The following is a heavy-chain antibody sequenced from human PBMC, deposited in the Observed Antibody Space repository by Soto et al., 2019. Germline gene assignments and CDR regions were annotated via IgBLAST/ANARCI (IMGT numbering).Heavy chain of an antibody. Sequence: SETLSLTCIVSGDSVTSGSYYWTWLRQPPGKGLEWIGYISYTGRTKYNPSLQSRVTISVDTSKNDFSLNLSSVTAADTAVYFCAREWGLRPYYVRNVWGRGTAVTVSS. CDR2: ISYTGRT. CDR3: AREWGLRPYYVRNV. D-gene: IGHD6-6*01. CDR1: GDSVTSGSYY. J-gene: IGHJ6*02. V-gene: IGHV4-61*03.